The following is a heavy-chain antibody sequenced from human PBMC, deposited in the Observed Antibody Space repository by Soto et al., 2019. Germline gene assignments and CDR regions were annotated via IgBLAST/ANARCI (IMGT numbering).Heavy chain of an antibody. Sequence: EVQLVESGGGLVKPGRSLRLSCTASGFTFGDYAMSWFRQAPGKGLEWVGFIRSKAYGGTTEYAASVKGRFTISRDDSKSIAYLQMNSLKTEDTAVYYCMEEKPSTYYYDSSGYHNWFDPWGQGTLVTVSS. CDR1: GFTFGDYA. J-gene: IGHJ5*02. CDR3: MEEKPSTYYYDSSGYHNWFDP. V-gene: IGHV3-49*05. CDR2: IRSKAYGGTT. D-gene: IGHD3-22*01.